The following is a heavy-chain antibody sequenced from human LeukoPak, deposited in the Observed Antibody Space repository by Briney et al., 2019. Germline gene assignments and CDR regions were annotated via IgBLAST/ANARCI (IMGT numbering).Heavy chain of an antibody. CDR1: GYTFTSYG. V-gene: IGHV1-18*01. D-gene: IGHD6-13*01. CDR2: ISAYNGNT. CDR3: ARVHSSSWFYYFDY. J-gene: IGHJ4*02. Sequence: ASVKVSCKTSGYTFTSYGISWVRQAPGQGLEWMGWISAYNGNTNYAQKLQGRVTMTTDTSTSTAYMELRSLRSDDTAVYYCARVHSSSWFYYFDYWGQGTLVTVSS.